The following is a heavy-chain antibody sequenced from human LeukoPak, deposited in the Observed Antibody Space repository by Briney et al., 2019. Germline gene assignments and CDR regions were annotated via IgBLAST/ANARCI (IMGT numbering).Heavy chain of an antibody. D-gene: IGHD3-9*01. CDR2: TYYRSKWIN. Sequence: SQTLSLTCAISGDSVSVKSDVWNWIRQSPSRGLEWLGKTYYRSKWINDYATSVKSRIIISPDTSKNQFSLHLNSVTPEDTAVYYCARDADWAYDAFDIWGQGPMVTVSS. J-gene: IGHJ3*02. CDR1: GDSVSVKSDV. CDR3: ARDADWAYDAFDI. V-gene: IGHV6-1*01.